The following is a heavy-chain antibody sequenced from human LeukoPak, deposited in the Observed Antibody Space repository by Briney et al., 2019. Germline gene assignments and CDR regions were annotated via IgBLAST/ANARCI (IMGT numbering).Heavy chain of an antibody. CDR2: IYYSGST. V-gene: IGHV4-31*03. Sequence: SETLSLTCTVSGGSISSGGYYWSWIRQHPGKGLEWIGYIYYSGSTYYNPSLKSRVTISVDTSKNQFSLKLSSVTAADTAVYYCARADTAMVKFSFDYWGQGTLVTVSS. CDR3: ARADTAMVKFSFDY. CDR1: GGSISSGGYY. D-gene: IGHD5-18*01. J-gene: IGHJ4*02.